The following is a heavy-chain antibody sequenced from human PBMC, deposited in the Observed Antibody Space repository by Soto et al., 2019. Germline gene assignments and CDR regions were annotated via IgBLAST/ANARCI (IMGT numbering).Heavy chain of an antibody. J-gene: IGHJ4*02. CDR3: AKDTQYSSGWFDY. D-gene: IGHD6-19*01. CDR2: ISWTSGTI. CDR1: GFTFDGYA. Sequence: GGSLRLSCAASGFTFDGYAMHWVLQAPGKGLEWVSGISWTSGTIDYADSVKGRFTISRDNAKNSLYLQMNSLRAEDTALYYCAKDTQYSSGWFDYWGQGTLITVSS. V-gene: IGHV3-9*01.